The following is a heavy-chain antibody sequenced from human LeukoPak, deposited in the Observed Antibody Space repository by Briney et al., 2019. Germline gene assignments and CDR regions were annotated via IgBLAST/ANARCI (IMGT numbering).Heavy chain of an antibody. V-gene: IGHV3-30*18. J-gene: IGHJ4*02. CDR3: AKEFSGLDY. Sequence: GGSLRLSCAASGFTVSSNYMSWVRQAPGKGLEWVAVISYDGSNKYYADSVKGRFTISRDNSKNTLYLQMNSLRAEDTAVYHCAKEFSGLDYWGQGTLVTVSS. CDR2: ISYDGSNK. CDR1: GFTVSSNY. D-gene: IGHD5-12*01.